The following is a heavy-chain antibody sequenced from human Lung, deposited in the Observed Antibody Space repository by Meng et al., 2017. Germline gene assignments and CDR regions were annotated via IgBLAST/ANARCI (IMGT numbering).Heavy chain of an antibody. D-gene: IGHD4-11*01. CDR1: GGSFSDYS. V-gene: IGHV4-34*01. CDR2: INHSGST. CDR3: ARGPTTMAHDFDY. Sequence: QVQLQHGGAGLFKPSATLSLTFFVSGGSFSDYSWSWIRQPPGKGLEWIGEINHSGSTNYNPSLESRATISVDTSQNNLSLKLSSVTAADSAVYYCARGPTTMAHDFDYWGQGTLVTVSS. J-gene: IGHJ4*02.